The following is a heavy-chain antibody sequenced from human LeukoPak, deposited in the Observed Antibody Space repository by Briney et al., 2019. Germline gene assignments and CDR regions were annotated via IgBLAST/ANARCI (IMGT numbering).Heavy chain of an antibody. CDR2: ISSSGSAK. Sequence: PGGSLRLSCVASGFTFSNYWMTWVRQAPGKGLEWVSHISSSGSAKYYADSVKGRFTISRDNAKNSLYLQMNSLRDEDTAVFYCASGSGHWGQGTLVTVSS. V-gene: IGHV3-48*02. CDR1: GFTFSNYW. CDR3: ASGSGH. D-gene: IGHD2-2*03. J-gene: IGHJ4*02.